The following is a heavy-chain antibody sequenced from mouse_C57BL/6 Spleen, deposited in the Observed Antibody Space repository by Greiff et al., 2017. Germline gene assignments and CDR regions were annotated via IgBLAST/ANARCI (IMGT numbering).Heavy chain of an antibody. D-gene: IGHD1-1*02. CDR1: GFTFSSYT. V-gene: IGHV5-9*01. J-gene: IGHJ2*01. Sequence: EVMLVESGGGLVKPGGSLKLSCAASGFTFSSYTMSWVRQTPEKRLEWVATISGGGGNTYYPDSVKGRFTISRDNAKNTLYLQMSSLRSEDTALYYCARQLSRNYFDYWGQGTTLTVSS. CDR3: ARQLSRNYFDY. CDR2: ISGGGGNT.